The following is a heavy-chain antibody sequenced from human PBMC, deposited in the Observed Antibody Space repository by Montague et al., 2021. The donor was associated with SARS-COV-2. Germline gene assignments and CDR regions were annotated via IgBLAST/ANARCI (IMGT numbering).Heavy chain of an antibody. CDR2: ISISSSYI. D-gene: IGHD1-14*01. CDR1: GFTFSSYS. CDR3: ARILTTLFTYYFDD. Sequence: SLRLSCAASGFTFSSYSMNWVRQAPGKGLEWVSSISISSSYIYYXDSVKDRFTISRDNAKNSLYLQMNSLRAEDTAVYYCARILTTLFTYYFDDWGQGTPVIVSS. V-gene: IGHV3-21*01. J-gene: IGHJ4*02.